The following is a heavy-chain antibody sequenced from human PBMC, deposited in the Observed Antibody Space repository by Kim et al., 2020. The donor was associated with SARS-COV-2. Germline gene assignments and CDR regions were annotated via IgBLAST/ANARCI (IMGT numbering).Heavy chain of an antibody. D-gene: IGHD3-10*01. Sequence: GGSLRLSCAASGFAFRSFEMTWVRQAPGKGLEWLSYISSSGALMYYAESVKGRFTTSRDNAGNSLYLRMNSLRVEDTAVYYCATPPSYASDLDTYYPAYWGQGTLVTVSS. J-gene: IGHJ4*02. CDR2: ISSSGALM. CDR3: ATPPSYASDLDTYYPAY. CDR1: GFAFRSFE. V-gene: IGHV3-48*03.